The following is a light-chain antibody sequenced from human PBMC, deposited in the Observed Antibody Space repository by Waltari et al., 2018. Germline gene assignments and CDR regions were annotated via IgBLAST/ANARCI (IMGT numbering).Light chain of an antibody. V-gene: IGKV3-11*01. CDR3: QQRANWPLT. Sequence: EIVLTQSPGTLSLSPGERATLSCRASQNVGRYLAWYQQKPGQAPSLLIHETSHRAAGIPARFSGSGSGTDFTLISSSLEPEDFAVLYCQQRANWPLTFGGGTKVEIK. CDR2: ETS. CDR1: QNVGRY. J-gene: IGKJ4*01.